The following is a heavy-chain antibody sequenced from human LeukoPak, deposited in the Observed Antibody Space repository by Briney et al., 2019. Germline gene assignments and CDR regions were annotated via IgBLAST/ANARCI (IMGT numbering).Heavy chain of an antibody. V-gene: IGHV3-30-3*01. J-gene: IGHJ4*02. CDR3: ARDFMGRLDY. CDR1: GFTFSSYA. Sequence: GRFLRLSCAASGFTFSSYAMHWVRQAPGKGLEWVAVISYDGSNKYYADSVKGRFTISRDNSKNTLYLQMNSLRAEDTAVYYCARDFMGRLDYWGQGTLVTVSS. D-gene: IGHD3-10*01. CDR2: ISYDGSNK.